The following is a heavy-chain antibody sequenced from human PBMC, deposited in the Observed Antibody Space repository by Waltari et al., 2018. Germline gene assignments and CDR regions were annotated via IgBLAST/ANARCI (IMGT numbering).Heavy chain of an antibody. D-gene: IGHD3-3*01. V-gene: IGHV1-2*02. CDR1: GYTFTGYY. J-gene: IGHJ6*03. CDR2: INPNSGGT. CDR3: ATKGNDFWSGFPYYMDV. Sequence: QVQLVQSGAEVKKPGASVKVSCKASGYTFTGYYMHWVRQAPGQGLEWMGWINPNSGGTNYAQKFQGRVTMTMDTSISTAYMELSRLRSDDTAVYYCATKGNDFWSGFPYYMDVWGKGTTVTVSS.